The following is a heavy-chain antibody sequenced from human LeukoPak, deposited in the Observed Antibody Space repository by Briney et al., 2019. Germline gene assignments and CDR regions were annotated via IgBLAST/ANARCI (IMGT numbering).Heavy chain of an antibody. D-gene: IGHD3-10*01. CDR3: ARQGRYYGSGRHWFDP. CDR2: IHYSGST. CDR1: GGSISSYY. V-gene: IGHV4-59*08. J-gene: IGHJ5*02. Sequence: SETLSLTCTVSGGSISSYYWSWIRQPPGKGLEWIGYIHYSGSTNYNPSLKSRVTISVDTSKNQFSLKLRPVTAADTAVYYCARQGRYYGSGRHWFDPWGQGTLVTVSS.